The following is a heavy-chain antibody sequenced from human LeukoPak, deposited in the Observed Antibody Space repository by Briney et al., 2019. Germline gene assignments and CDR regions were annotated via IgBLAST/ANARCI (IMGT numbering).Heavy chain of an antibody. D-gene: IGHD2-2*01. CDR3: VKESELLCGGWFDP. V-gene: IGHV3-23*01. CDR2: VSGSGDTT. CDR1: GFSFSSYA. J-gene: IGHJ5*02. Sequence: TGGSLRLSCAASGFSFSSYAMTWVRQAPGKGLEWVSVVSGSGDTTYYADSVKGRFTISRDNSKNTLYLQMNSLRAEDTAVYYCVKESELLCGGWFDPWGQGTLVTVSS.